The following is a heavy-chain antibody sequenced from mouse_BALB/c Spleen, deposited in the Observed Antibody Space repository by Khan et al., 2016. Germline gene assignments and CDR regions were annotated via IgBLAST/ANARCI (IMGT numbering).Heavy chain of an antibody. Sequence: EVQLQESGGGLVQPGGSMKLSCVASGFTFSNYWMNWVRQSPEKGLEWVAEIRLKSNNYATHYAESVKGRFTISRDDSKSSVYLQMNNLRAEDTGIYYCTTGIYAMDYWGQGTSVTVSS. CDR2: IRLKSNNYAT. J-gene: IGHJ4*01. D-gene: IGHD4-1*01. CDR1: GFTFSNYW. V-gene: IGHV6-6*02. CDR3: TTGIYAMDY.